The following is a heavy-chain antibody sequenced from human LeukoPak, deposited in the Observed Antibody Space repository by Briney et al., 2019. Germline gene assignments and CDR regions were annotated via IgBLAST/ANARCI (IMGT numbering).Heavy chain of an antibody. J-gene: IGHJ4*02. Sequence: GGSLRLSCAASGFTLDDYGMSWVRQAPGKGLEWVSGINWNGGSTGYADSVKGRFTISRDNAKNSLYLQMNSLRAEDTAVYYCARGENGASFDYWGQGTLATVSS. CDR3: ARGENGASFDY. CDR2: INWNGGST. V-gene: IGHV3-20*04. CDR1: GFTLDDYG. D-gene: IGHD3-10*01.